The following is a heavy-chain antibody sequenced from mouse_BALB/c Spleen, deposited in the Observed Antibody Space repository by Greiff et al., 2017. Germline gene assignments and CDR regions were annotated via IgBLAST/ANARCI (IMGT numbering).Heavy chain of an antibody. V-gene: IGHV1-61*01. Sequence: QVQLQQSGADLVRPGASVKLSCTASGFSFTSYWMNWVKQRPGQGLEWIGMIHPSDSETWFNQKFKDRATMTVDKSASTAYMQLSRPTSEDSAVYYCARSGGNYGAMDYWGQGTSVTVSS. CDR1: GFSFTSYW. J-gene: IGHJ4*01. D-gene: IGHD2-1*01. CDR2: IHPSDSET. CDR3: ARSGGNYGAMDY.